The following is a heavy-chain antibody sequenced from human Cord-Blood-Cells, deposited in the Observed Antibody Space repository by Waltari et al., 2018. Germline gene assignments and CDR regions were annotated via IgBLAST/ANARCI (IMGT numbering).Heavy chain of an antibody. CDR3: ARDTVGATD. J-gene: IGHJ4*02. D-gene: IGHD1-26*01. CDR1: GGSISSYY. Sequence: QVQLQESAPGLVKPSETLFLTCTVSGGSISSYYWSWIRQPPGKGLEWIGYINYSGSTNYNPALKSRVTISVDTSKNQFSLKLSSVTAADTAVYYCARDTVGATDWGQGTLVTVSS. CDR2: INYSGST. V-gene: IGHV4-59*01.